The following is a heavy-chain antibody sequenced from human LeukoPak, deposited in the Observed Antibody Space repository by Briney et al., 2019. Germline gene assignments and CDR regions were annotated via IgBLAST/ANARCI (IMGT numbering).Heavy chain of an antibody. D-gene: IGHD5-18*01. CDR1: GYVFAGYY. Sequence: ASVKVSCKTSGYVFAGYYIHWVRQAPGQRLEWMGRINPHSGSTDYAQKFQGRVTLTRDTSISTAYMDLNRLTSDDTAVYFCARWDTPMVLSPFYFDYWGQGTLVTVSS. CDR2: INPHSGST. V-gene: IGHV1-2*06. J-gene: IGHJ4*02. CDR3: ARWDTPMVLSPFYFDY.